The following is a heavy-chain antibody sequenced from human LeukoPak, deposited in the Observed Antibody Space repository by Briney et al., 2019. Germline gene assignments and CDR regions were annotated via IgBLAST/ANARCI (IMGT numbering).Heavy chain of an antibody. CDR1: GYTFTSYG. D-gene: IGHD6-13*01. CDR2: ISAYNGNT. V-gene: IGHV1-18*01. Sequence: ASVKVSCKASGYTFTSYGISWVRQAPGQGREWMGWISAYNGNTNYAQKLQGSVTMTTDTSTSTAYMELRSLRSDDTAVYYCARDLEQLPTRDYWGQGTLVTVSS. CDR3: ARDLEQLPTRDY. J-gene: IGHJ4*02.